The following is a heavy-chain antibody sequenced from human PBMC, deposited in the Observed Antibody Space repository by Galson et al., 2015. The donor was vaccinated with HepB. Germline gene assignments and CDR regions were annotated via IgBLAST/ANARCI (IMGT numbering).Heavy chain of an antibody. CDR3: ARQPSHYYYGSGSYYTDAFDI. J-gene: IGHJ3*02. CDR1: GGSISSSSYY. Sequence: ETLSLTCTVSGGSISSSSYYWGWIRQPPGKGLEWIGSIYYSGSTYYNPSLKSRVTISVDTSKNQFSLKLSSVTAADTAVYYCARQPSHYYYGSGSYYTDAFDIWGQGTMVTVSS. V-gene: IGHV4-39*01. D-gene: IGHD3-10*01. CDR2: IYYSGST.